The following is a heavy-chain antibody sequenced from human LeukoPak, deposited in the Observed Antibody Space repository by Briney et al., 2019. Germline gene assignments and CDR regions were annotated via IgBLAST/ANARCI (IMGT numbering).Heavy chain of an antibody. CDR3: ARVSWPGRGSRFDP. Sequence: PSETLSLTCTVSGGSISSSSYYWSWIRQPPGKGLEWIGYIYYSGSTNYNPSLKSRVTISVDTSKNQFSLKLSSVTAADTAVYYCARVSWPGRGSRFDPWGQGILVTVSS. D-gene: IGHD3-10*01. CDR2: IYYSGST. J-gene: IGHJ5*02. CDR1: GGSISSSSYY. V-gene: IGHV4-61*01.